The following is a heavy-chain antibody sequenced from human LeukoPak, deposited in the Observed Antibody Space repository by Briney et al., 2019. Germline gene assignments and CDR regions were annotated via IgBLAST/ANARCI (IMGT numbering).Heavy chain of an antibody. V-gene: IGHV1-69*05. CDR1: GGTFSSYA. Sequence: ASVKVSCKASGGTFSSYAISGVRQAPGQGLEWMGRIIPIFGTANYAQKFQGRVTNTTDESTSTAYMELSSLRSEDTAVYYCARVLYYDSSGYYYWGQGTLVTVSS. D-gene: IGHD3-22*01. J-gene: IGHJ4*02. CDR3: ARVLYYDSSGYYY. CDR2: IIPIFGTA.